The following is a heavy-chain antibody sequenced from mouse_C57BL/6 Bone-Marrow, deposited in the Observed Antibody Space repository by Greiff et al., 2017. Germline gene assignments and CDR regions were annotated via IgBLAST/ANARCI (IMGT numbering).Heavy chain of an antibody. J-gene: IGHJ4*01. D-gene: IGHD1-1*01. CDR3: ARTVITTVVALSDYAMDY. CDR2: INPNYGTT. Sequence: EVQLKESGPELVKPGASVKISCKASGYSFTDYNMNWVKQSNGKSLEWIGVINPNYGTTSYNQKFMGKATLTVDQSSSTAYMKLNSLTSEDSAVYYCARTVITTVVALSDYAMDYWGQGTSVTVSS. V-gene: IGHV1-39*01. CDR1: GYSFTDYN.